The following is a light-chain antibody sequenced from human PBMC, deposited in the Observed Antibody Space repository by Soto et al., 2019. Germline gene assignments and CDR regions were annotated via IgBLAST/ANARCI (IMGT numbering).Light chain of an antibody. J-gene: IGKJ1*01. CDR1: QSVQTW. Sequence: SQLTQYPSTLSASVGDRVTITCRASQSVQTWLAWFQQKPGKAPKLLIYKATTLETGVPSRFSGSGSETEFTLTISSLQPDDLGTYYCQQYNNYFTFGQGTKVDIK. V-gene: IGKV1-5*03. CDR3: QQYNNYFT. CDR2: KAT.